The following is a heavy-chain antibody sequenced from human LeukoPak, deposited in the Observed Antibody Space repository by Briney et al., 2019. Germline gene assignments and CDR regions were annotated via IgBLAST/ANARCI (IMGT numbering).Heavy chain of an antibody. D-gene: IGHD3-9*01. V-gene: IGHV3-74*01. Sequence: GGSLRLSCAASGFTFSSYWMHWVRQAPGKGLVGVSRINSDGSSTSYADSVKGRFTISRDNDKNTLYLQMNSLRAEDTAVYYCARNHYDILTGLLTHGFDPWGQGTLVTVSS. J-gene: IGHJ5*02. CDR1: GFTFSSYW. CDR2: INSDGSST. CDR3: ARNHYDILTGLLTHGFDP.